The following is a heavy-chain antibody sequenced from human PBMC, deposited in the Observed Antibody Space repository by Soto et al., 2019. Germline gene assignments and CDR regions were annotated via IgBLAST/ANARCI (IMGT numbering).Heavy chain of an antibody. CDR1: GYTFTSYG. Sequence: QVHLVQSGAEVKKPGASVKVSCKASGYTFTSYGITWVRQAPGQGLEWMGWISAHNGNTDYAQKLQGRVIVTRDTSTRTAYMELRSLRADDTAGYYFARWRYGDYWGQGALVTVSS. V-gene: IGHV1-18*01. J-gene: IGHJ4*02. CDR2: ISAHNGNT. D-gene: IGHD1-1*01. CDR3: ARWRYGDY.